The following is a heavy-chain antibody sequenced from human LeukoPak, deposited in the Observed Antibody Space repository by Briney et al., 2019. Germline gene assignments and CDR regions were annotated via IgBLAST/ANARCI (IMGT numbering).Heavy chain of an antibody. D-gene: IGHD3-22*01. CDR1: DDSISNYY. CDR2: IYYTGST. V-gene: IGHV4-59*01. CDR3: ARGTTMIED. J-gene: IGHJ4*02. Sequence: SETLSLTCTVSDDSISNYYWNWIRQPPGKGLEWIGYIYYTGSTNYNPSLKSRVTISVDTSKNQFSLKLSSVTAADTAVYYCARGTTMIEDWGQGTLVTVSS.